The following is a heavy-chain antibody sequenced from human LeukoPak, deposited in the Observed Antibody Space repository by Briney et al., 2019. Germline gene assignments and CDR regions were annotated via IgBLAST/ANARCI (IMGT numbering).Heavy chain of an antibody. D-gene: IGHD4-17*01. J-gene: IGHJ6*02. Sequence: PSETLSLTCAVYGGSFSGYYWNWIRQPPEKGLEWIGEINHSGNTNYNLSLKSRITISVDTSKNQFSLKLRSVTAADTAVYYCARVRITETTFKNFYDGLDVWGQGTTVTVSS. CDR3: ARVRITETTFKNFYDGLDV. V-gene: IGHV4-34*01. CDR2: INHSGNT. CDR1: GGSFSGYY.